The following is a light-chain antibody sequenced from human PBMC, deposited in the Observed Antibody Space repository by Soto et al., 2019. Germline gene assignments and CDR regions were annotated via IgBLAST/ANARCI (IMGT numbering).Light chain of an antibody. V-gene: IGKV3-20*01. Sequence: EIVLTQSPRTPSLSPGERATLSCRASQSVSSNCLAWYQQTPGQAPRLLIYGPSSRATGIPDRFSGSGSGTQFAVNISVLECEDCGVYYCRQYGSSSPPFRGGTEAEV. J-gene: IGKJ4*02. CDR1: QSVSSNC. CDR3: RQYGSSSPP. CDR2: GPS.